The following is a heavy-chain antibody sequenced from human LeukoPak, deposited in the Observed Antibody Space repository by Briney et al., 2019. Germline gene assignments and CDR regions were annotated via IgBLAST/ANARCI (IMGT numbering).Heavy chain of an antibody. CDR1: GYPFPLYY. V-gene: IGHV1-18*04. CDR3: ARVRGTFGGVIVLFDY. Sequence: ASVEVSCQASGYPFPLYYMHWVRPAPGQGPEGMGWISAYNGNTNYAQKLQGRVTMTTDTSTSTAYMELRSLRSDDTAVYYCARVRGTFGGVIVLFDYWGQGTLVTVSS. D-gene: IGHD3-16*02. J-gene: IGHJ4*02. CDR2: ISAYNGNT.